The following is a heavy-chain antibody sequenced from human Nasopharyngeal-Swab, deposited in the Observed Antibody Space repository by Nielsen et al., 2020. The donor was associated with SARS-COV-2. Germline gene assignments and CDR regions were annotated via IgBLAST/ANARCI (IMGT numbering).Heavy chain of an antibody. D-gene: IGHD3-10*01. V-gene: IGHV3-30-3*01. CDR2: ISYDGSNE. CDR3: ARGPGDGMDV. Sequence: PGKGLEWVAVISYDGSNEYYADSVKGRFTISRDNSKNALYLQMNSLRAEDTAVYCCARGPGDGMDVWGQGTTVTVSS. J-gene: IGHJ6*02.